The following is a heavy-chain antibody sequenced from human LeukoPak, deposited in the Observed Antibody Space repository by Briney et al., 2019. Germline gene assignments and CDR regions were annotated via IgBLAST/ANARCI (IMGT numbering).Heavy chain of an antibody. V-gene: IGHV3-30*03. D-gene: IGHD3-3*01. CDR1: GFTFSSYG. Sequence: PGGSLRLSCAASGFTFSSYGMHWVRQAPGKGLEWVAVISYDGSNKYYADSVKGRFTISRDNAKNSLHLQMYSLRAEDTAVYYCARVEWMGRMDYWGQGTLITVSS. CDR2: ISYDGSNK. CDR3: ARVEWMGRMDY. J-gene: IGHJ4*02.